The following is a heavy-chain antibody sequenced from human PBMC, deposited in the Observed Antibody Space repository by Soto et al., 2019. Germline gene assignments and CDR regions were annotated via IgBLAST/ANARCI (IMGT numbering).Heavy chain of an antibody. CDR1: GFTFSSYA. Sequence: PGGSLRLSCATSGFTFSSYAMTWVRQAPGKGLEWVSTISGSGASTYYADSVKGRFTISRDNSKNTLYLQMNSLSAEDTAVYYCAKDPSGRYLVTYYFDYWGQGTLVTVSS. V-gene: IGHV3-23*01. CDR3: AKDPSGRYLVTYYFDY. D-gene: IGHD1-26*01. CDR2: ISGSGAST. J-gene: IGHJ4*02.